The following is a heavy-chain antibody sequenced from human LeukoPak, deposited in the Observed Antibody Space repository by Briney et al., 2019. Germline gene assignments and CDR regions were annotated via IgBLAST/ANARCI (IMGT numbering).Heavy chain of an antibody. D-gene: IGHD6-13*01. CDR1: GFTFSNAW. Sequence: GGFLRLSCAAPGFTFSNAWMSWVRQAPGKGLEWVGRIKSKTDGGATDYVAPVKGRVTISRDDSRDTLYLQMSSLKAEDTAVYFCATERGRASWYEYYFDNWGQGTLVTVAS. CDR3: ATERGRASWYEYYFDN. V-gene: IGHV3-15*01. J-gene: IGHJ4*02. CDR2: IKSKTDGGAT.